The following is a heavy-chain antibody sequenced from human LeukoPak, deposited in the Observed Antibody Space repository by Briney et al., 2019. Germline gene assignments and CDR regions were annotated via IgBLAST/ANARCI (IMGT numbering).Heavy chain of an antibody. CDR3: ARVIYWNYPVDYYYYYMDV. V-gene: IGHV1-69*05. J-gene: IGHJ6*03. D-gene: IGHD1-7*01. Sequence: SVNVSCKASCCTFSSYAISWVRQAPGQGLEWMGGIIPIFGSSNYAQTFHGRVKITTDESTSTAYMELSSLRDEDTAVYYCARVIYWNYPVDYYYYYMDVWGKGTTVTVSS. CDR1: CCTFSSYA. CDR2: IIPIFGSS.